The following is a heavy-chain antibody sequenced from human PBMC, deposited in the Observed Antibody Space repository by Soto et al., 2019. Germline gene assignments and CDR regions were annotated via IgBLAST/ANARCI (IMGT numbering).Heavy chain of an antibody. CDR1: GFTFSSFA. Sequence: SLRLSCAASGFTFSSFAMHWVRQAPGKGLEWVSGISATASTTYHADSVKGRFTISRDNSKNVLFLQMNSLRPDDTAIYFCAKGSKRGYEYGSFDQWGQGSRVTVSS. V-gene: IGHV3-23*01. CDR2: ISATASTT. D-gene: IGHD5-18*01. CDR3: AKGSKRGYEYGSFDQ. J-gene: IGHJ4*02.